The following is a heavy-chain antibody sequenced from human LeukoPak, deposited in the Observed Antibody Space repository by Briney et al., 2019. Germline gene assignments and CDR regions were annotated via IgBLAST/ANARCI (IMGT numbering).Heavy chain of an antibody. V-gene: IGHV1-8*01. Sequence: ASVKVSCKASGYTFTSYDINWVRQATGQGLEWMGWMNPNSGNTGYAQKFQGRVTMTRNTSISTAYMELSSLRSEDTAVYYCARGAFYSSSWYAFYYYYGMDVWGQGTTVTVSS. CDR1: GYTFTSYD. D-gene: IGHD6-13*01. J-gene: IGHJ6*02. CDR3: ARGAFYSSSWYAFYYYYGMDV. CDR2: MNPNSGNT.